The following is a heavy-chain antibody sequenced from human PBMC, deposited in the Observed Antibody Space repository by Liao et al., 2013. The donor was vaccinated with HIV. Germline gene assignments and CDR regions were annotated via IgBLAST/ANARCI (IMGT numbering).Heavy chain of an antibody. CDR3: ATSSHTGGGNPPLDY. CDR2: MYYSGTT. CDR1: GDSVSIHY. J-gene: IGHJ4*02. D-gene: IGHD4-23*01. Sequence: QVQLQESGPGLVKPSETLSLTCNVSGDSVSIHYWSWIRQSPGKGLQWIGYMYYSGTTYYNPSLRSRVTISTTSSRRQFSLRLASVTAADAAIYYCATSSHTGGGNPPLDYWGQGTLVTVSS. V-gene: IGHV4-59*02.